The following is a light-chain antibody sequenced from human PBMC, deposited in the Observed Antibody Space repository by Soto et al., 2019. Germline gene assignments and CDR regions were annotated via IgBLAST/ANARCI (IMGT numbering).Light chain of an antibody. J-gene: IGKJ1*01. Sequence: DIQMTQSPSTLSASERDSITITCRASQNINKRLAWHQQKPGKAPKVLIYDASNLKSGVPSRFSGSGSGTEFILTISSLQPDDFATYYCQQYYTYPWTFGQGTKVDIK. V-gene: IGKV1-5*01. CDR3: QQYYTYPWT. CDR2: DAS. CDR1: QNINKR.